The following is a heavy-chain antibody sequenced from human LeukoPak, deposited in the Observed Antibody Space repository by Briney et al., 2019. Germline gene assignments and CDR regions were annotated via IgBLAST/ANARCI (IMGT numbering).Heavy chain of an antibody. Sequence: KPSETLSLTCTVSGGSISTYYWSWIRQPAGKGLEWIGRIYTSGSTNYNPSLKSRVTMSVDTSKNQFSLKLSSVTAADTAVYYCARVSVAGPRGYFDYWGQGTLVTVSS. CDR3: ARVSVAGPRGYFDY. D-gene: IGHD6-19*01. J-gene: IGHJ4*02. V-gene: IGHV4-4*07. CDR1: GGSISTYY. CDR2: IYTSGST.